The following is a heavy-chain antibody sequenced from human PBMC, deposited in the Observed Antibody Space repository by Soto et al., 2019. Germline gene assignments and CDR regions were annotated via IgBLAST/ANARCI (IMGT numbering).Heavy chain of an antibody. V-gene: IGHV4-59*08. D-gene: IGHD2-15*01. CDR3: ARRYCSGGICYSLHFDY. Sequence: SETLSLTCTVSGGSISNYYWSWIRQPPGKGLEWIGYIYSSGSTNYNPSLKSRVTISIDTSRNQFSLKLSSVTAADTAVYYCARRYCSGGICYSLHFDYWGQGALVTVSS. CDR1: GGSISNYY. J-gene: IGHJ4*02. CDR2: IYSSGST.